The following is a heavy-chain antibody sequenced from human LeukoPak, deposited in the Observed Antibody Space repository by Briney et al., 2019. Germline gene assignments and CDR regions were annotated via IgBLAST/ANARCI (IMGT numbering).Heavy chain of an antibody. CDR1: GYTFTSYD. J-gene: IGHJ4*02. CDR2: MNPNSDNT. D-gene: IGHD2-2*01. CDR3: ARAPPYCSSTSCYDPPTSQYYFDY. V-gene: IGHV1-8*01. Sequence: GASVKVSCKASGYTFTSYDINWARQATGQGLEWMGWMNPNSDNTGYAQKFQGRVTMTRNTSISTAYMELSSLRSEDTAVYYCARAPPYCSSTSCYDPPTSQYYFDYWGQGTLVTVSS.